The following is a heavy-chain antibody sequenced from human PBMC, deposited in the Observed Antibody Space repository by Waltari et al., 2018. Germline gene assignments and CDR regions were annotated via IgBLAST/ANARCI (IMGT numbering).Heavy chain of an antibody. J-gene: IGHJ4*02. V-gene: IGHV1-2*06. D-gene: IGHD1-20*01. Sequence: QVQLMQSGAEVKKPGASVKVYCKASGYTLIDYHMNWVRHAPGQGLEWRGLINPNSGGTNYARKFQGRVTMTWDTSISTAYMELSSLTSDDTAVYYCARHNRDYWGQGTLVTVSS. CDR1: GYTLIDYH. CDR2: INPNSGGT. CDR3: ARHNRDY.